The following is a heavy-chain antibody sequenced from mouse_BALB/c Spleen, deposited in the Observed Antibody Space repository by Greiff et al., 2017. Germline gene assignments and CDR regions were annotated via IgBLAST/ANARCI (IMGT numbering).Heavy chain of an antibody. D-gene: IGHD4-1*01. Sequence: EVQLVESGGGLVKPGGSLKLSCAASGFTFSDYYMYWVRQTPDKRLEWVATISDGGSYTYYPDSVKGRFTISRDNAKNNLYLQMSSLKSEDTAMYYCARGTGKAWFAYWGQGTLVTVSA. CDR1: GFTFSDYY. J-gene: IGHJ3*01. CDR3: ARGTGKAWFAY. V-gene: IGHV5-4*02. CDR2: ISDGGSYT.